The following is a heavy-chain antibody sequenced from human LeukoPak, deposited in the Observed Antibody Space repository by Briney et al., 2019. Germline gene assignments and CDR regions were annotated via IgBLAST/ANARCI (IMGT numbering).Heavy chain of an antibody. CDR3: ARAHCSGRGCYQRYDGFDI. CDR1: GFTFSDYS. J-gene: IGHJ3*02. CDR2: ISSNSAYI. D-gene: IGHD2-15*01. Sequence: GGSLRLSCAASGFTFSDYSMNWVRQAPGKGLEWVSSISSNSAYIYYVDSLRGRFTVSRDNAKSSLFLQMNSLRVEDTAVYYCARAHCSGRGCYQRYDGFDIWGQGTVVTVSS. V-gene: IGHV3-21*01.